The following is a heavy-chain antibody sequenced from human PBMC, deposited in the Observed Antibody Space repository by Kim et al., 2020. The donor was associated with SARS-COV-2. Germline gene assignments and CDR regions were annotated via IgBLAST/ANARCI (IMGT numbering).Heavy chain of an antibody. V-gene: IGHV3-30*07. Sequence: APVKGRFTISRDNSKNTLYLQMNSLRAEDTAVYYCASASARYCSGGNPDYWGQGTLVTVSS. CDR3: ASASARYCSGGNPDY. D-gene: IGHD2-15*01. J-gene: IGHJ4*02.